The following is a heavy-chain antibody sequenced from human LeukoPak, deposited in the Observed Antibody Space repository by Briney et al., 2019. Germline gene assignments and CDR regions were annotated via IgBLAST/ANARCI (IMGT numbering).Heavy chain of an antibody. CDR3: ARDGPDYYGSYGMDV. D-gene: IGHD3-10*01. J-gene: IGHJ6*02. CDR1: GGTFSSYA. Sequence: GASVKVSCKASGGTFSSYAISWVRQAPGQGHEWMGGIIPIFGTANYAQKFQGRVTITADESTSTAYMELSSLRSEDTAVYYCARDGPDYYGSYGMDVWGQGTTVTVSS. CDR2: IIPIFGTA. V-gene: IGHV1-69*13.